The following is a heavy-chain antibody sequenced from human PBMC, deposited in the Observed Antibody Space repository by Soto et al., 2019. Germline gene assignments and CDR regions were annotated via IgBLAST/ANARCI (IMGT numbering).Heavy chain of an antibody. Sequence: GGSLRLSCAASGFTFSSYWMHWVRQAPGKGLVWVSRINSDGSSTSYAGSVKGRFTISRDNAKNTLYLQMNSLRAEDTAVYYCARVSECNGVCYDYYYYGMDVWGQGTTVTVSS. V-gene: IGHV3-74*01. CDR1: GFTFSSYW. J-gene: IGHJ6*02. CDR3: ARVSECNGVCYDYYYYGMDV. CDR2: INSDGSST. D-gene: IGHD2-8*01.